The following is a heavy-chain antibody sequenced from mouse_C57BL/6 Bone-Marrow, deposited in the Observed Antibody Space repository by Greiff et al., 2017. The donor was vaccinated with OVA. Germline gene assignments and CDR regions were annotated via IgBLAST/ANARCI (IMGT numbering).Heavy chain of an antibody. CDR3: ARNYDYCYWYFDV. D-gene: IGHD2-4*01. CDR1: GYTFTDYY. J-gene: IGHJ1*03. Sequence: VKLMESGAELVRPGASVKLSCKASGYTFTDYYINWVKQRPGQGLEWIARIYPGSGNTYYNEKFKGKATLTAEKSSSTAYMQLSSLTSEDSAVYFCARNYDYCYWYFDVWGTGTTVTVSS. V-gene: IGHV1-76*01. CDR2: IYPGSGNT.